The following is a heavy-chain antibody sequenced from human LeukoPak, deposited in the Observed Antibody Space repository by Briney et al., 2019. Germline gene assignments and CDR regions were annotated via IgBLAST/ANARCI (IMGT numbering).Heavy chain of an antibody. CDR2: INHSGST. Sequence: SETLSLTCAVYGGSFSGYYWSWIRQPPGKGLEWIGEINHSGSTNYNPSLKSRVTISVDTSKNQFSLKLSSVTAADTAVYYCARRYYYGSGSYSYYFDYWGQGTLVTVSS. CDR3: ARRYYYGSGSYSYYFDY. D-gene: IGHD3-10*01. J-gene: IGHJ4*02. V-gene: IGHV4-34*01. CDR1: GGSFSGYY.